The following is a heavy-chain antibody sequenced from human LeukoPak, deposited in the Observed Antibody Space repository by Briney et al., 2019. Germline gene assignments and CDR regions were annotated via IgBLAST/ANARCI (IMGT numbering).Heavy chain of an antibody. Sequence: GGSLRLPCAASGFTFSSYAMSWVRQAPGKGLEWVSAISGSGGSTYYADSVKGRFTISRDNSKNTLYLQMNSLRAEDTAVYYCAKTVVPASPVPGVSYWGQGTLVTVSS. CDR2: ISGSGGST. CDR3: AKTVVPASPVPGVSY. D-gene: IGHD2-2*01. V-gene: IGHV3-23*01. J-gene: IGHJ4*02. CDR1: GFTFSSYA.